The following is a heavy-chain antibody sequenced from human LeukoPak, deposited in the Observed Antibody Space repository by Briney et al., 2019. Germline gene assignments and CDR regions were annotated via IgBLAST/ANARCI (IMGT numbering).Heavy chain of an antibody. CDR2: ISGSGGGT. Sequence: GGSLRLSCAVSGITLSDYAMSWVRQAPGKGLEWVAGISGSGGGTHYADSVKGRFTISRDNPKNTLYLQMNNLRAGDTAVYFCAKRGVVIRVILVGFHKEAYYFDSWGQGALVTVSS. V-gene: IGHV3-23*01. CDR3: AKRGVVIRVILVGFHKEAYYFDS. J-gene: IGHJ4*02. D-gene: IGHD3-22*01. CDR1: GITLSDYA.